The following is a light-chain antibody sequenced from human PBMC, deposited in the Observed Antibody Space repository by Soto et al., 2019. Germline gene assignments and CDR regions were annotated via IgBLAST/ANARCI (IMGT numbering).Light chain of an antibody. CDR1: QGISNY. J-gene: IGKJ3*01. V-gene: IGKV1-27*01. CDR3: QNYNWPPFT. Sequence: DIQMTQSPSSLSASVGDRVTISCRASQGISNYLAWYQQKPGKAPRLLIYAASSLQSGVSFRFTGSGSGTDFTLTIGSLQHEDVATYYCQNYNWPPFTFGPGTKVDLK. CDR2: AAS.